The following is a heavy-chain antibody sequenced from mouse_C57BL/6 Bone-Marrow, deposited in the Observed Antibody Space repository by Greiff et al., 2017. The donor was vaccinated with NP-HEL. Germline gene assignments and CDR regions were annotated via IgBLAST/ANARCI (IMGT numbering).Heavy chain of an antibody. CDR1: GYAFTNYL. D-gene: IGHD4-1*01. CDR2: INPGSGGT. V-gene: IGHV1-54*01. CDR3: ARWRGTGTDY. J-gene: IGHJ2*01. Sequence: VQLQQSGAELVRPGTSVKVSCKASGYAFTNYLIEWVKQRPGQGLEWIGVINPGSGGTNYNEKFKGKATLTADKSSSTAYMQLSSLISEDSAVYFCARWRGTGTDYWGQGTTLTVSS.